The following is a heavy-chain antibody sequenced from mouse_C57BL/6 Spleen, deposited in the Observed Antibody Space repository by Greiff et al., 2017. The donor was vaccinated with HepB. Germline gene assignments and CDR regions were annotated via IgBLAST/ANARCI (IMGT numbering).Heavy chain of an antibody. CDR2: INYDGSST. CDR1: GFTFSDYY. J-gene: IGHJ1*03. CDR3: ARVPYYWYFDV. V-gene: IGHV5-16*01. Sequence: EVHLVESEGGLVQPGSSMKLSCTASGFTFSDYYMAWVRQVPEKGLEWVANINYDGSSTYYLDSLKSRFIISRDNAKNILYLQMSSLKSEDTATYYCARVPYYWYFDVWGTGTTVTVSS.